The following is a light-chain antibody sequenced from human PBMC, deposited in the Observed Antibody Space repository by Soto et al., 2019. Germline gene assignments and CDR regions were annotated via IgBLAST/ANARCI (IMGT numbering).Light chain of an antibody. CDR1: SSDVGGYNY. J-gene: IGLJ2*01. CDR2: DVS. V-gene: IGLV2-14*01. Sequence: QSALTQPASVSGSPGQSITISCTGTSSDVGGYNYVSWYQQHPGKAPKLMIYDVSNRPSGVYNRFSGSKSGTTASLTISGHQDEDDADYCCRYTTSSGSVVFGGGTKVTVL. CDR3: RYTTSSGSVV.